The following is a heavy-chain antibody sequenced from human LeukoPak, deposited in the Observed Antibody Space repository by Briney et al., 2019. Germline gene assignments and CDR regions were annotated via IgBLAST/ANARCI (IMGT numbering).Heavy chain of an antibody. CDR1: GGSISSSNW. CDR2: IYHSGST. J-gene: IGHJ4*02. Sequence: SGTLSLTCAVSGGSISSSNWWSWVRQPPGKGLEWIGEIYHSGSTNYNPSLKSRVTISVDKSKNQFSLKLSSVTAADTAVYYCARLGLEYSSGWYDYWGRGTLVTVSS. CDR3: ARLGLEYSSGWYDY. V-gene: IGHV4-4*02. D-gene: IGHD6-19*01.